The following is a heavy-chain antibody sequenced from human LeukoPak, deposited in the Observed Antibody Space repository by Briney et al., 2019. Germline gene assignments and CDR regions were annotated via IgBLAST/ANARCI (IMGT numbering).Heavy chain of an antibody. D-gene: IGHD3-16*01. Sequence: GGSLRLSCAASGFTFSSYAMHWVRQAPGKGLEWVAVISYDGSSKYYADSVKGRFTISRDNTKNTLYQEMNSLRAEDTAVYYCAKSQWGGGPGNGMDVWGQGTTVTVSS. J-gene: IGHJ6*02. CDR3: AKSQWGGGPGNGMDV. CDR2: ISYDGSSK. V-gene: IGHV3-30*18. CDR1: GFTFSSYA.